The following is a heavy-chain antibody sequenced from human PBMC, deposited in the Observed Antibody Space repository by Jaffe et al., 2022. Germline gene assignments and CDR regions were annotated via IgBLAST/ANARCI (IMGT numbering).Heavy chain of an antibody. CDR2: IRYDGSNK. Sequence: QVQLVESGGGVVQPGGSLRLSCAASGFTFSSYGMHWVRQAPGKGLEWVAFIRYDGSNKYYADSVKGRFTISRDNSKNTLYLQMNSLRAEDTAVYYCAKSGIAAPRWGYYFDYWGQGTLVTVSS. V-gene: IGHV3-30*02. CDR3: AKSGIAAPRWGYYFDY. D-gene: IGHD6-13*01. CDR1: GFTFSSYG. J-gene: IGHJ4*02.